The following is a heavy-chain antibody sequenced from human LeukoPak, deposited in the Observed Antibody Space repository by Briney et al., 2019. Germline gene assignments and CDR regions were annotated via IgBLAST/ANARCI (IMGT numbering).Heavy chain of an antibody. Sequence: GGSLRLSCAASGFTFSGSAMHWVRQASGKGLEWVGRIRSKANNYATAYAASVKGRFTISRDDSKNTAYLQMNSLKTEDTAVYYCTRRTKDTIFGVAPFDYWGQGTLVTVSS. D-gene: IGHD3-3*01. CDR1: GFTFSGSA. CDR3: TRRTKDTIFGVAPFDY. CDR2: IRSKANNYAT. V-gene: IGHV3-73*01. J-gene: IGHJ4*02.